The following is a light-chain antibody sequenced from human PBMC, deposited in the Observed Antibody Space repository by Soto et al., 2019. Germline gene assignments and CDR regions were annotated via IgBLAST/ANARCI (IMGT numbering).Light chain of an antibody. CDR2: DAS. Sequence: DIQMTQSPSTLSASVGDRVTITCRASQSISSWLAWYQQKPGKAPKLLIYDASSLESGVPSRFSGSGSGTEFTLTISSLQPDDFAPYYCQQYNSYPRTFGQGTKLDIK. CDR1: QSISSW. V-gene: IGKV1-5*01. CDR3: QQYNSYPRT. J-gene: IGKJ2*01.